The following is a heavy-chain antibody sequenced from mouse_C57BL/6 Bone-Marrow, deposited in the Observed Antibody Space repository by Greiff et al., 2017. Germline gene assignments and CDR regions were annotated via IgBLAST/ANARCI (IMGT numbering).Heavy chain of an antibody. Sequence: VQLQQSGAELVRPGASVTLSCKASGYTFTDYEMHWVKQTPVHGLEWIGAIDPETGGTAYNQKFKGKAILTADKSSSTAYMELRSLTSEDSAVYYCTRFHYDLDYYDMDYWGQGTSVTVSS. CDR2: IDPETGGT. D-gene: IGHD2-4*01. V-gene: IGHV1-15*01. CDR1: GYTFTDYE. CDR3: TRFHYDLDYYDMDY. J-gene: IGHJ4*01.